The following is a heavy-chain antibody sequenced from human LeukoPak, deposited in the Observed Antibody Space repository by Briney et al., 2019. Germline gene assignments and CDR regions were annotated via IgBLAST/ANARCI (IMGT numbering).Heavy chain of an antibody. J-gene: IGHJ4*02. CDR3: ARSYSRFDY. V-gene: IGHV3-7*01. Sequence: GRSLRLSCVASEFTFSRYWMSCARQAPGRGIEWEANIKQDGREIYYVDSVNGRFTISRDNAKKSLYLQMTSLRAEDTAVYYCARSYSRFDYWGQGTLVTVSS. CDR1: EFTFSRYW. CDR2: IKQDGREI. D-gene: IGHD6-13*01.